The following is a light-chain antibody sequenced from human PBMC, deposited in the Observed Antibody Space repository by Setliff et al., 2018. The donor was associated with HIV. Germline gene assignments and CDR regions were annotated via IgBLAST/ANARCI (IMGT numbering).Light chain of an antibody. J-gene: IGLJ1*01. CDR2: DVS. Sequence: QSALTQPHSVSGSPGQSVTISCTGTSSDVGGYNYVSWYQQHPDKAPKLMIYDVSKRPSGVPDRFSGSKSGNTASLTISGLQAEDEADYHCCSYAGNSDVFGTGTKVTV. V-gene: IGLV2-11*01. CDR1: SSDVGGYNY. CDR3: CSYAGNSDV.